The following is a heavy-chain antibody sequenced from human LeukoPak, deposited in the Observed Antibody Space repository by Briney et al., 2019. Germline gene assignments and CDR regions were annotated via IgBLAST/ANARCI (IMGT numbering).Heavy chain of an antibody. CDR2: IIPIFGTS. V-gene: IGHV1-69*06. CDR1: GYTFTSYG. CDR3: ARPRFPYYRLSGPDYYYMDV. D-gene: IGHD3-10*01. Sequence: ASVKVSCKASGYTFTSYGISWVRQAPGQGLEWMGGIIPIFGTSNYAQKFQGRVRITADKSMTTAYMELTSLRSEDTAVYYCARPRFPYYRLSGPDYYYMDVWGKGTTVTVSS. J-gene: IGHJ6*03.